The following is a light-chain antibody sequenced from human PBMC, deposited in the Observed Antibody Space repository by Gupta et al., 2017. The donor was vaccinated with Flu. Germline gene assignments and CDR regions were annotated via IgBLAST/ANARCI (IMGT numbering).Light chain of an antibody. CDR1: NIGRET. V-gene: IGLV3-21*02. Sequence: SSVLTQPPSGSVAPGQTARITCGGNNIGRETVHWYPQKPGQAPVLGVRDERDQPSGIPERFSGSNSGTTATLTTSRVEAGDEADYYCHVEDTNNDNWVFGGGTMLTVL. CDR2: DER. CDR3: HVEDTNNDNWV. J-gene: IGLJ3*02.